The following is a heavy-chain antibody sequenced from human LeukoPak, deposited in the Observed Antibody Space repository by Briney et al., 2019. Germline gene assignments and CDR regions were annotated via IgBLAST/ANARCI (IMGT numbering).Heavy chain of an antibody. D-gene: IGHD3-22*01. Sequence: SVKVSCKASGFTFTSSAVQWVRQARGQRLEWIGWIVVGSGNTNYAQKFQERVTITRDMSTSTAYMELSSLRSEDTAVYYCARGPITTRSHFDYWGQGTLVTVSS. J-gene: IGHJ4*02. V-gene: IGHV1-58*01. CDR1: GFTFTSSA. CDR2: IVVGSGNT. CDR3: ARGPITTRSHFDY.